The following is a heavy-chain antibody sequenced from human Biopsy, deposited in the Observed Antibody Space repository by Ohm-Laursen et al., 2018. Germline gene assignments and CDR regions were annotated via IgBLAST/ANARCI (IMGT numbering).Heavy chain of an antibody. J-gene: IGHJ6*02. CDR3: ARVPLPGIGAAYQGRFLYGMDV. CDR2: ITQSGST. D-gene: IGHD6-13*01. V-gene: IGHV4-34*01. CDR1: GRSFNGYF. Sequence: SETLSLTCAVYGRSFNGYFWSWIRQPPGKGLEWIGDITQSGSTNYSPSLKSRVTISVDTAKKQFSLSLRSVTAADTAVYYCARVPLPGIGAAYQGRFLYGMDVWGQGTTVSVSS.